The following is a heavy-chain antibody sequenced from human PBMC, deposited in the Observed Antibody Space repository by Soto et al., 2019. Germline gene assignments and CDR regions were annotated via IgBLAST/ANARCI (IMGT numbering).Heavy chain of an antibody. CDR1: GFTFSSYS. D-gene: IGHD2-8*01. Sequence: GGSLRLSCAASGFTFSSYSMNWVRQAPGKGLEWVSSISSSSSYIYYADSVKGRFTISRDNAKNSLYLQMNSLRAEDTAVYYCARDGPSYCTNGVCYFDYWGQGTLVTVSS. J-gene: IGHJ4*02. CDR3: ARDGPSYCTNGVCYFDY. CDR2: ISSSSSYI. V-gene: IGHV3-21*01.